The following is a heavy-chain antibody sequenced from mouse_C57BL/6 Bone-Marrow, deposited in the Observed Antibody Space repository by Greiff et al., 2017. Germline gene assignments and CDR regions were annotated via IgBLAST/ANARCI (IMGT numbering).Heavy chain of an antibody. Sequence: VQLVESGAELVKPGASVKLSCKASGYTFTSYWMQWVKQRPGQGLEWIGEIDPSDSYTNYNQKFKGKATLTVDTSSSTAYMQLSSLTSEDSAVYYCAREGGYYGFDYWGQGTTLTVSS. CDR2: IDPSDSYT. J-gene: IGHJ2*01. V-gene: IGHV1-50*01. CDR3: AREGGYYGFDY. CDR1: GYTFTSYW. D-gene: IGHD1-1*01.